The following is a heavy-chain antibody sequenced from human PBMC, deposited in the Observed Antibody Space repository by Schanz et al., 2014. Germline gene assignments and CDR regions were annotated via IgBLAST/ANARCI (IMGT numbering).Heavy chain of an antibody. J-gene: IGHJ4*02. CDR2: INRNTGKS. Sequence: QLPVGQSGAEVKKPGASVKIFCGAFGKRYLIHWVRQAPGQGLEWMGWINRNTGKSTYAQGFTGRFVLSLDTSVSTKQLQITNLKADGAAVQYGAKGYCAGAGCPIFDYWGQGTLVTVSS. CDR3: AKGYCAGAGCPIFDY. V-gene: IGHV7-4-1*02. D-gene: IGHD2-8*02. CDR1: GKRYL.